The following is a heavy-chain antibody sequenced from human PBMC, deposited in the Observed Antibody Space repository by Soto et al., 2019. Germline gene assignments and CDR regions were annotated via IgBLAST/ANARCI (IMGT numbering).Heavy chain of an antibody. CDR3: AKEWTPRRAFDH. CDR1: GFTFRSYA. V-gene: IGHV3-23*01. CDR2: ISGSGDKT. Sequence: EVLLLESGGGLVQPGGSLRLSCKASGFTFRSYAMSWVRHTPGKGLEWVSSISGSGDKTYYAESVKGRFTFSRDNSKNTLYLQMNNLRAEDTAVYYCAKEWTPRRAFDHWGQGTLVTVSS. J-gene: IGHJ4*02. D-gene: IGHD5-12*01.